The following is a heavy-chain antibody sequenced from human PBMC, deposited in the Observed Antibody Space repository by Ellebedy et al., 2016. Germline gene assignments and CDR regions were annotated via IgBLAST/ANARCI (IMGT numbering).Heavy chain of an antibody. CDR1: GYTFTSYA. V-gene: IGHV1-3*01. D-gene: IGHD1-20*01. Sequence: ASVKVSCKASGYTFTSYAMHWVRQAPGQRLEWMGWINAGNGNTKYSQKFQGRVTITRDTSASTAYMELSSLRSEDTAVYYCARGITGTSPWGYWGQGTLVTVSS. CDR2: INAGNGNT. J-gene: IGHJ4*02. CDR3: ARGITGTSPWGY.